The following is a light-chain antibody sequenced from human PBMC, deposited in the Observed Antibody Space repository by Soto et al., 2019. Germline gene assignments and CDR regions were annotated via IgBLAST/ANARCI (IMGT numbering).Light chain of an antibody. CDR2: GAS. CDR3: QQYGSSPPIT. V-gene: IGKV3-20*01. J-gene: IGKJ5*01. Sequence: EIVLTQSPGTLSLSPGETATLSCRASQGVSSGYLAWYQQSPGQAPRLLIYGASSRATGIPARFSGSGSGTDFTLTISRLEPEDFAVYYCQQYGSSPPITFGQGTRLEIK. CDR1: QGVSSGY.